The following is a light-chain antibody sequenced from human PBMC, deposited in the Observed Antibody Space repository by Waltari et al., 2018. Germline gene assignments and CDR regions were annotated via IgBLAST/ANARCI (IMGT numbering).Light chain of an antibody. J-gene: IGKJ1*01. CDR2: GAS. V-gene: IGKV3-15*01. CDR1: QNVNSN. Sequence: EIIMTQSPATLSLSTGERATLSCRASQNVNSNLAWYQQKPGQAPRLLIYGASIRDTVIPARFSGSGSGTQFTLTINSLQSEDSAVYFCQQHNDWPPWTFGQGTKVELK. CDR3: QQHNDWPPWT.